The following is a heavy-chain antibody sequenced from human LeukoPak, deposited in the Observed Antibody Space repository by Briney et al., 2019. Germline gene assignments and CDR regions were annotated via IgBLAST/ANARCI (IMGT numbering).Heavy chain of an antibody. D-gene: IGHD6-19*01. CDR1: AFTFRSYT. Sequence: MSGGSLRLSCSGSAFTFRSYTMTWVRQAPGKGLEWVSSIDGDGTLKYYADSLKGRFTISRDNANNSVYLQMNTLTADDSGLYFCARDYSSGWFGKGAYWGQGTRVLVSS. V-gene: IGHV3-21*06. J-gene: IGHJ4*02. CDR3: ARDYSSGWFGKGAY. CDR2: IDGDGTLK.